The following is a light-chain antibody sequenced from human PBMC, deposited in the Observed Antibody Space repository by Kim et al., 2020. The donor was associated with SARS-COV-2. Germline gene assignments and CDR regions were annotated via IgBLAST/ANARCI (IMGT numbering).Light chain of an antibody. CDR1: QSVRSNY. CDR3: QQYSSSPAT. J-gene: IGKJ1*01. Sequence: SPGEGSSLSCRARQSVRSNYLAWNQQKPGQAPRLLIYGASSRATGIPDRFSGSGSGTDFTLTITRLEPEDFAVYYCQQYSSSPATFGKGTQVDIK. CDR2: GAS. V-gene: IGKV3-20*01.